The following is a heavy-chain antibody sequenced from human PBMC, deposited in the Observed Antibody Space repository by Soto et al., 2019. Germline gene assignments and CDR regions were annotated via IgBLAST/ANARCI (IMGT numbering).Heavy chain of an antibody. Sequence: QVQLQPWGAGLLKPSETMSLTCAVYGGSFSGYYWSWIRQPPGKGLEWIGEINHSGSTNYNPSLKSRVTISVDTSKNQFSLKLSSVTAADTAVYYCARGGLIAFDIWGQGTMVTVSS. D-gene: IGHD3-16*01. V-gene: IGHV4-34*01. J-gene: IGHJ3*02. CDR2: INHSGST. CDR3: ARGGLIAFDI. CDR1: GGSFSGYY.